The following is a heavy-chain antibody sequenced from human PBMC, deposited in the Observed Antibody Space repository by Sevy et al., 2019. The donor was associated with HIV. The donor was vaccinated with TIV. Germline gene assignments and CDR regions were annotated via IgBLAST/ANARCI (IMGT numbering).Heavy chain of an antibody. V-gene: IGHV3-7*01. CDR1: GFTFSAFS. CDR2: INQDGSEK. CDR3: ARDDGTVGATADYYGMDV. D-gene: IGHD1-26*01. J-gene: IGHJ6*02. Sequence: GGSLRLSCAASGFTFSAFSMHWVRQAPGMGLEWVASINQDGSEKYYVDSVKGRFTISRDNAKNSLYVQMNSLRVEDTAVYYCARDDGTVGATADYYGMDVWGQGTTVTVSS.